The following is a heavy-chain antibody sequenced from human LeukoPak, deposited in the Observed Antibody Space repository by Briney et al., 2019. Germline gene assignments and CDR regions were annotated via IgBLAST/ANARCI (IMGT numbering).Heavy chain of an antibody. CDR2: IYYSGST. Sequence: SETLSLTCTVSGGSISSYYWSWIRQPPGKGLEWIGYIYYSGSTNYNPSLKSRVTISVDTSKNQFSLKLSSVTAADTAVYYCARHGYCSSTSCPTDYYYYYMDVWGKGTTVTVSS. V-gene: IGHV4-59*08. J-gene: IGHJ6*03. CDR3: ARHGYCSSTSCPTDYYYYYMDV. CDR1: GGSISSYY. D-gene: IGHD2-2*01.